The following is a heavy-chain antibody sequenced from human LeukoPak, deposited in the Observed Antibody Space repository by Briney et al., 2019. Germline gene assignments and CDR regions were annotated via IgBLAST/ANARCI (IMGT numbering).Heavy chain of an antibody. CDR2: ISGSGGST. D-gene: IGHD1-14*01. J-gene: IGHJ6*02. V-gene: IGHV3-23*01. CDR3: AKGGIPEHYYGMDV. CDR1: GFTFSSYA. Sequence: GGSLRLSCAASGFTFSSYAMSWVRQAPGKGLEWVSAISGSGGSTYYADSVKGRFTISRDNSKNTLYLQMDSLRAEDTAVYYCAKGGIPEHYYGMDVWGQGTTVTVSS.